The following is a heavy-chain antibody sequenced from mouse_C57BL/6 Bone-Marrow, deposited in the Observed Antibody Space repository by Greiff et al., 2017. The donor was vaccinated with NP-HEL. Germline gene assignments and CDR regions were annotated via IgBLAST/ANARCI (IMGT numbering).Heavy chain of an antibody. V-gene: IGHV1-5*01. Sequence: EVQLQQSGTVLARPGASVKMSCKTSGYTFTSYWMHWVKQRPGQGLEWIGAIYPGNSDTSYNQKFKGKAKLTAGTSASTAYMELSSLTNEDSAVYCCTRQEGCYFDYRGQGTTLTVSS. J-gene: IGHJ2*01. CDR2: IYPGNSDT. CDR3: TRQEGCYFDY. CDR1: GYTFTSYW.